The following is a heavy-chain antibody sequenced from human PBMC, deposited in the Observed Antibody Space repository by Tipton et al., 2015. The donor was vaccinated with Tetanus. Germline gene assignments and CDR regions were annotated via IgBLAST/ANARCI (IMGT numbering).Heavy chain of an antibody. CDR2: VYYTGST. CDR1: GDSVSGYY. D-gene: IGHD5-18*01. CDR3: VRGRGLGAFSYGFEY. J-gene: IGHJ4*02. Sequence: LRLSCTVPGDSVSGYYWSWIRQPPGKGLEWIGYVYYTGSTNHNPSLKSRVTISMDRSKNQISLQLTSVTAADTAVCYCVRGRGLGAFSYGFEYWGQGALVTVSS. V-gene: IGHV4-59*02.